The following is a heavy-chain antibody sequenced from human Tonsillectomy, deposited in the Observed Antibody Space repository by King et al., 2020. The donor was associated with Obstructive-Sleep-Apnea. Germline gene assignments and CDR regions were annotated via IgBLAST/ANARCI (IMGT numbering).Heavy chain of an antibody. J-gene: IGHJ5*02. CDR2: IYPGDSDT. CDR1: GYSFSTYW. V-gene: IGHV5-51*01. D-gene: IGHD3-22*01. Sequence: VQLVQSGAEVKKPGDSLKISCAGSGYSFSTYWLAWVRQVPGKGLEWMGIIYPGDSDTRYSPSFRGQVTMSADKSINTAYLQWSSLEASDTAMYFCARWEAHSRGYCFDHWGQGTLVTVSS. CDR3: ARWEAHSRGYCFDH.